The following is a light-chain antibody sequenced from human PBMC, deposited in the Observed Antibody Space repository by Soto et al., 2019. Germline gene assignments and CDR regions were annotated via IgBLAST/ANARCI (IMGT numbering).Light chain of an antibody. Sequence: QSVLTQPASVSGSPGQSITISCTGTSSDVGGYNYVSWYQQHPGKAPKLMIYDVSNRPSGVSNRFSGSKSGNTASLTISGRQAEDEADYYCSSYTSSITRVFGTGTKLTVL. J-gene: IGLJ1*01. CDR1: SSDVGGYNY. CDR3: SSYTSSITRV. CDR2: DVS. V-gene: IGLV2-14*01.